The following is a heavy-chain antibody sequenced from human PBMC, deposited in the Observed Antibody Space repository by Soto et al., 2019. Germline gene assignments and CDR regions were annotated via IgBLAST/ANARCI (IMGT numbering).Heavy chain of an antibody. Sequence: ASVKVSCKASGYTFTNYAMHWVRQAPGQRLEWMGWISAYNGNTNYAQKLQGRVTLTTDTSTSTAYMELRSLRSDDTAVYYCARYILTGYYGNYYYYTMDVWGQGTTVTVSS. CDR3: ARYILTGYYGNYYYYTMDV. D-gene: IGHD3-9*01. CDR1: GYTFTNYA. CDR2: ISAYNGNT. V-gene: IGHV1-18*01. J-gene: IGHJ6*02.